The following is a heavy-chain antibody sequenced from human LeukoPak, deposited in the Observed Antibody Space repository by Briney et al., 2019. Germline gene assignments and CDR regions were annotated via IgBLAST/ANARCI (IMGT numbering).Heavy chain of an antibody. CDR3: AKVRDSATLTGRFDN. J-gene: IGHJ5*02. D-gene: IGHD2/OR15-2a*01. V-gene: IGHV3-23*01. CDR2: ISGGGGST. CDR1: GFTFSNYA. Sequence: HPGGSLRLSCAASGFTFSNYALSWVRQAPGKGLEWVSGISGGGGSTYYADSVKGRFTISRDKSKNTLYLQMDSLRAEDTAVYYCAKVRDSATLTGRFDNWGQGTMVTVSS.